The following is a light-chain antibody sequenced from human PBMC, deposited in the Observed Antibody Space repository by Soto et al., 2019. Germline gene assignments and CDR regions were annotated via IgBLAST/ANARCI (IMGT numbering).Light chain of an antibody. Sequence: PSSMSASEEAIVLIPCRTSQSISNHLTWYQQKPGNAPKLLIYAASSWQSGVPSRFSGSGSGTDFTLTISSLQPEDLATYYCQQCYSIPRTCGGGGKGDIK. CDR2: AAS. CDR3: QQCYSIPRT. CDR1: QSISNH. J-gene: IGKJ4*02. V-gene: IGKV1-39*01.